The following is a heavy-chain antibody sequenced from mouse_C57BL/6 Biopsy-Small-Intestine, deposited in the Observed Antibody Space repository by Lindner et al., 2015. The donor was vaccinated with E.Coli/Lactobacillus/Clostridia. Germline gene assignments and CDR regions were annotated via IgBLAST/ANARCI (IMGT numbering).Heavy chain of an antibody. J-gene: IGHJ4*01. CDR1: GFTFSSYG. CDR2: ISTGGSYT. D-gene: IGHD2-5*01. V-gene: IGHV5-6*01. CDR3: ARQLYNNYVFYYALDY. Sequence: VQLQESGGDLVKPGGSLKLSCAASGFTFSSYGMSWVRQTPDKRLEWVATISTGGSYTYYPDSVKGRFTISRDNAKNTLYLQMSSLKSEDTAMYYCARQLYNNYVFYYALDYWGQGTSVTVSS.